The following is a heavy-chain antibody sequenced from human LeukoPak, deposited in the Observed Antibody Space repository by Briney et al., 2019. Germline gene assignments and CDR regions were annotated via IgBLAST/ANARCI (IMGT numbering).Heavy chain of an antibody. J-gene: IGHJ4*02. CDR3: ARDYRSSSGWTVDY. Sequence: PGGSLRLSCAASGSTFSSYSMTWVRQAPGKGLEWVSYISTSSSTIYYADSVKGRFTISRDNAKNSLYLQMNSLRDEDTAVYYCARDYRSSSGWTVDYWGQGTLVTVSS. CDR1: GSTFSSYS. CDR2: ISTSSSTI. V-gene: IGHV3-48*02. D-gene: IGHD6-19*01.